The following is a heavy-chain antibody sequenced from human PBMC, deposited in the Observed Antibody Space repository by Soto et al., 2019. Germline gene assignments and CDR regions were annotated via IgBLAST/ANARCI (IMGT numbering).Heavy chain of an antibody. Sequence: GGSLRLSCAASGFTFSSYSMNWVRQAPGKGLEWVSYISSSSSTIYYADSVKGRFTISRDNAKNSLYLQMNSLRDEDTAVYYGARDGAKNYYDSSGYQVDYWGQGTLVTVSS. CDR3: ARDGAKNYYDSSGYQVDY. J-gene: IGHJ4*02. CDR1: GFTFSSYS. CDR2: ISSSSSTI. V-gene: IGHV3-48*02. D-gene: IGHD3-22*01.